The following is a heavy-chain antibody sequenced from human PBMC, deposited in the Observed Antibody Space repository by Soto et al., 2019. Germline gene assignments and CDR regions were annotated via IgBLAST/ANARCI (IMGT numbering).Heavy chain of an antibody. J-gene: IGHJ4*02. V-gene: IGHV3-30*18. D-gene: IGHD4-17*01. CDR2: ISYDGSKK. CDR1: GFTFSSYG. Sequence: QVRLVESGGGVVQPGRSLRLSCAASGFTFSSYGMHWVRQAPGKGLEWVAVISYDGSKKYYADSVKGRFTISRDNSKSTLLLQMNGLRDEDTAVYHCAKDMHGNGEYYFDYWGQGSLVTVSS. CDR3: AKDMHGNGEYYFDY.